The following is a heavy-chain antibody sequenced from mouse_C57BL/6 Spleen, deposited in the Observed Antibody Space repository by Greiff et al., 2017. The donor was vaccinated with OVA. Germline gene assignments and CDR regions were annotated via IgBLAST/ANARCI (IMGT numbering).Heavy chain of an antibody. J-gene: IGHJ4*01. CDR1: GYTFTSYW. D-gene: IGHD2-4*01. CDR3: ARRGLRGPYYAMDY. V-gene: IGHV1-69*01. CDR2: IDPSDSYT. Sequence: QVQLQQPGAELVMPGASVKLSCKASGYTFTSYWMHWVKQRPGQGLEWIGEIDPSDSYTNYNQKFKGKSTLTVDKSSSTAYMQLSSLTSEDSAVYYCARRGLRGPYYAMDYWGQGTSVTVSS.